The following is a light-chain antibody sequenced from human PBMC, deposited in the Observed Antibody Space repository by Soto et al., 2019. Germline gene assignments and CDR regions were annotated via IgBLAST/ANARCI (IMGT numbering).Light chain of an antibody. V-gene: IGKV4-1*01. CDR1: QSVLYSSNNYNY. J-gene: IGKJ4*01. CDR2: WAS. CDR3: QQYYDTPLT. Sequence: DIVMTQSPDSLAMSKGETATINCKSSQSVLYSSNNYNYLAWYQQKPGQPPKLLITWASTREPGVSGRFSGSGFATDFTLTISSLRSEDVAVYYCQQYYDTPLTFGGGTKVDIK.